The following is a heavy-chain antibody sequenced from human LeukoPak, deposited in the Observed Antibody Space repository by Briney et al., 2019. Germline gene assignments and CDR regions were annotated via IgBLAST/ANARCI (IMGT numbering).Heavy chain of an antibody. Sequence: GGSLRLSCAASGFTFSSYSMNWVRQAPGKGLEWVSAISGSGGSTYYADSVKGRFTISRDNSKNTLYLQMNSLRAEDTAVYYCAKVDGSTWYYFDYWGQGTLVTVSS. J-gene: IGHJ4*02. D-gene: IGHD6-13*01. CDR1: GFTFSSYS. CDR2: ISGSGGST. V-gene: IGHV3-23*01. CDR3: AKVDGSTWYYFDY.